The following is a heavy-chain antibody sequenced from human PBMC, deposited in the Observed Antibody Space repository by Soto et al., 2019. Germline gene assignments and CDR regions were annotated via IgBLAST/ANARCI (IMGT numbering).Heavy chain of an antibody. V-gene: IGHV4-39*01. D-gene: IGHD4-17*01. CDR3: ARHILRINWFDP. CDR2: IYYSGTT. Sequence: SETLSLTCIVSGGSISSSSYYWGWIRQPPGKGLEWIGSIYYSGTTHYNPSLKSRVTISVDTSKNQFSLKLSSVTAADTAVYYCARHILRINWFDPWGQGTLVTVSS. CDR1: GGSISSSSYY. J-gene: IGHJ5*02.